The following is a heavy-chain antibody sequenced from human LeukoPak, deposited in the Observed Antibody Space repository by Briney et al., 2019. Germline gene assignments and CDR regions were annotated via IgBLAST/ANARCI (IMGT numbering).Heavy chain of an antibody. V-gene: IGHV3-9*01. D-gene: IGHD6-13*01. CDR3: AKGAYSSSWYGWFDP. CDR1: GFTFDDYA. CDR2: ISWNSGSI. Sequence: GRSLRLSCAASGFTFDDYAMHWVRQAPGKGLEWVSGISWNSGSIGYADSVKGRFTISRDNAKNSLYLQMNSLRAEDTALYYSAKGAYSSSWYGWFDPWGQGTLVTVSS. J-gene: IGHJ5*02.